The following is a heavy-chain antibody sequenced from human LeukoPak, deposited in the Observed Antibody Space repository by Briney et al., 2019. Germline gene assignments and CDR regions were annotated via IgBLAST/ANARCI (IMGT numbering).Heavy chain of an antibody. D-gene: IGHD2-2*02. CDR1: GYTFTSCG. Sequence: ASVKVSCKASGYTFTSCGISWVRQAPGQGLEWMGWISAYNGNTNYAQKLQGRVTMTTDTSTSTAYMELRSLRSDDTAVYYCAREGGYCSSTSCYMGAYYFDYWGQGTLVTVSS. CDR3: AREGGYCSSTSCYMGAYYFDY. CDR2: ISAYNGNT. J-gene: IGHJ4*02. V-gene: IGHV1-18*01.